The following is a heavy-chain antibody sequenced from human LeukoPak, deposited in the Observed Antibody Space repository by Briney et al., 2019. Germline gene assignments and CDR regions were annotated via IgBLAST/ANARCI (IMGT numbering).Heavy chain of an antibody. J-gene: IGHJ6*03. CDR2: IYHSGST. CDR3: ARGYSGYDRGYYYYMDV. D-gene: IGHD5-12*01. Sequence: SETLSLTCTVSGYSISSGYYWGWVRQPPGKGLEWIGSIYHSGSTYYNPSLKSRVTISVDTSKNQFSLKLSSVTAADTAVYYCARGYSGYDRGYYYYMDVWGKGTTVTVSS. CDR1: GYSISSGYY. V-gene: IGHV4-38-2*02.